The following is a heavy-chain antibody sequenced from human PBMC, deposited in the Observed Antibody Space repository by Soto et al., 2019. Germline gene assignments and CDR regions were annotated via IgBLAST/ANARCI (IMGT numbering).Heavy chain of an antibody. D-gene: IGHD3-9*01. Sequence: PSETLSLTCTVSGGSVSSGSYYWSWIRQPPGKGLEWIGYIYYSGSTNYNPSLKSRVTISVDTSKNQFSLKLSSVTAADTAVYYCARDWGSDILTGYYPLTGHYYYGMDVWGQGTLVTVSS. CDR3: ARDWGSDILTGYYPLTGHYYYGMDV. V-gene: IGHV4-61*01. J-gene: IGHJ6*02. CDR1: GGSVSSGSYY. CDR2: IYYSGST.